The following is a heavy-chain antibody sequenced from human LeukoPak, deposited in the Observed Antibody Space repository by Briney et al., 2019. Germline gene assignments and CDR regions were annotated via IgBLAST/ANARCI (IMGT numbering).Heavy chain of an antibody. CDR1: GGSISSYY. CDR2: IYYSGST. Sequence: PSETLSLTCTVSGGSISSYYWSWIRQPPGKGLEWIGYIYYSGSTSYNPSLKSRVTISVDTSKNQFSLKLSSVTAADTAVYYCARNRYSRDGYNLDYWGQGTLVTVSS. J-gene: IGHJ4*02. V-gene: IGHV4-59*08. D-gene: IGHD5-24*01. CDR3: ARNRYSRDGYNLDY.